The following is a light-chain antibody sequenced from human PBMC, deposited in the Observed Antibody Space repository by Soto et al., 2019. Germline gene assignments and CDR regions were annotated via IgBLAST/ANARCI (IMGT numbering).Light chain of an antibody. Sequence: EILMTQSPVTLSVSPGERATLSCRASQSVSSNLAWYQQKPGQAPSLLIYGAFTRATGIPARFSGTGSGTECTLTISSLQSEDVALYYCQQYNDWPLTLGQGTKVDIK. J-gene: IGKJ1*01. CDR2: GAF. CDR3: QQYNDWPLT. CDR1: QSVSSN. V-gene: IGKV3-15*01.